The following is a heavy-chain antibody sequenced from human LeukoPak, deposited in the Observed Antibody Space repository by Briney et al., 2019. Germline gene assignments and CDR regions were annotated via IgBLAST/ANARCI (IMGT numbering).Heavy chain of an antibody. CDR1: GFTFDDYA. CDR2: ITGNHGAT. J-gene: IGHJ5*02. D-gene: IGHD4-17*01. V-gene: IGHV3-23*01. Sequence: GRSLRLSCAASGFTFDDYAMHWVRQAPGKGLEWVSSITGNHGATYNIDSVKGRFTISRDNSQNTLYLQMNSLRVEDTAVYYCTKDPNGNYVGAFDPWGQGTLVTVSS. CDR3: TKDPNGNYVGAFDP.